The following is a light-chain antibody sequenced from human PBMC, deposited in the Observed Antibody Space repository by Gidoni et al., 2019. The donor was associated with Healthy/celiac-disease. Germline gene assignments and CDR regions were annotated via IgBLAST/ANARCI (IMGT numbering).Light chain of an antibody. V-gene: IGLV1-40*01. J-gene: IGLJ2*01. CDR2: GNS. Sequence: QSVLTQPPSVSGAPGQRVTISCTGSSSNSGAGYDVHWYQQLPGTAPKLLIYGNSKRPSGVPDRFSGSKSGTSASLAITGLQAEDEADYYCQSYDSSLSGYVVFGGGTKLTVL. CDR1: SSNSGAGYD. CDR3: QSYDSSLSGYVV.